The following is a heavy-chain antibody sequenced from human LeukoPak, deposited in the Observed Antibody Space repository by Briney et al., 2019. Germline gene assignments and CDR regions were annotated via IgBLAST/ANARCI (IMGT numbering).Heavy chain of an antibody. V-gene: IGHV4-59*01. CDR3: ARVDTAMVLFDY. Sequence: SETLSHTCTVSGGSISGSYWSWIRQPPGKGLEWIAYMYNSGSTNYNPSLKSRVTISIDTSKNQFSLKLSSLTAADTAVYYCARVDTAMVLFDYWGQGTLVTVSS. J-gene: IGHJ4*02. D-gene: IGHD5-18*01. CDR2: MYNSGST. CDR1: GGSISGSY.